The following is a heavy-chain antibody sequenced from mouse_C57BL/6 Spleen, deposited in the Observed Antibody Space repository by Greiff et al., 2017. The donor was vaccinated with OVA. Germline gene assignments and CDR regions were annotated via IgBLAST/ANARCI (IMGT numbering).Heavy chain of an antibody. Sequence: DVKLVESEGGLVQPGSSMKLSCTASGFTFSDYYMAWVRQVPEKGLEWVANINYDGSSTYYLDSLKSRFIISRDNAKNILYLQMSSLKSEDTATYYCARSGTGGFAYWGQGTLVTVSA. V-gene: IGHV5-16*01. CDR1: GFTFSDYY. J-gene: IGHJ3*01. CDR3: ARSGTGGFAY. CDR2: INYDGSST. D-gene: IGHD3-3*01.